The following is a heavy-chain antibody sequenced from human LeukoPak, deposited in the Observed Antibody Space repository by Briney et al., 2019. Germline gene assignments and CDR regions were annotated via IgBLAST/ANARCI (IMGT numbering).Heavy chain of an antibody. Sequence: SETLSLTCTVAGGSISSYFCSWIRQPPGKGLEWIGYIYNSGSTKYNPSLKSRVIISVDTSKNQFSLKLSSVTAADTAVYYCARGSYYYMDVWGKGTTVPVSS. CDR1: GGSISSYF. J-gene: IGHJ6*03. CDR3: ARGSYYYMDV. V-gene: IGHV4-59*01. CDR2: IYNSGST.